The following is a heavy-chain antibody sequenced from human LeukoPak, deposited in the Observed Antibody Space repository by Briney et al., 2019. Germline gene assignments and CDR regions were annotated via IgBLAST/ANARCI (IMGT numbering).Heavy chain of an antibody. D-gene: IGHD2-15*01. CDR3: ARDRGSYIVVVVAANYFDY. V-gene: IGHV4-4*07. CDR2: IYTSGST. J-gene: IGHJ4*02. Sequence: SETLSLTCTVSGGSISSYYWSWIRQPAGKGLEWIGRIYTSGSTNYNLSLKSRVTMSVDTSKNQFSLKLSSVTAADTAVYYCARDRGSYIVVVVAANYFDYWGQGTLVTVSS. CDR1: GGSISSYY.